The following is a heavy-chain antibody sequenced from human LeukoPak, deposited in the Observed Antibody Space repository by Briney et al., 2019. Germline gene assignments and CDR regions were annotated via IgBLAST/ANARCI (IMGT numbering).Heavy chain of an antibody. V-gene: IGHV4-34*01. CDR1: GGSFSGYY. D-gene: IGHD3-22*01. CDR3: ARDHHGHYYYDSSGYTYFDY. J-gene: IGHJ4*02. Sequence: SETLSLTCAVYGGSFSGYYWSWIRQPPGKGLEWIGEINHSGSTNYNPSLKSRVTISVDTSKNQFSLKLSSVTAADTAVYYCARDHHGHYYYDSSGYTYFDYWGQGTLVTVSS. CDR2: INHSGST.